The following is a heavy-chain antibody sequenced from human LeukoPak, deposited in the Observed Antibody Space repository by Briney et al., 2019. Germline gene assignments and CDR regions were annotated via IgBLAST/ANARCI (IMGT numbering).Heavy chain of an antibody. CDR3: AKPHTGTWFGESLIGVLSD. Sequence: PGGSLRLSCAASGFTFSSYGMHWVRQAPGKGLEWVAVIWYDGSNKYYADSVKGRFTISRDNSKNTPYLQMNSLRAEDTAVYYCAKPHTGTWFGESLIGVLSDWGQGTLVTVSS. CDR1: GFTFSSYG. D-gene: IGHD3-10*01. CDR2: IWYDGSNK. J-gene: IGHJ4*02. V-gene: IGHV3-30*02.